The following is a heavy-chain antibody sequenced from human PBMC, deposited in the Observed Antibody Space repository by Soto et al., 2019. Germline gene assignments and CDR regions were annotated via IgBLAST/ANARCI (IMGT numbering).Heavy chain of an antibody. Sequence: PGGSLRLSCAASGFTFDDYAMHWVRQAPGKGLEWVSGISWNSGSIGYADSVKGRFTISRDNAKNSLYLQMNSLRAEDTALYYCAKGDMVRGVLWGFDPWGQGTLVTVSS. D-gene: IGHD3-10*01. J-gene: IGHJ5*02. CDR1: GFTFDDYA. CDR2: ISWNSGSI. V-gene: IGHV3-9*01. CDR3: AKGDMVRGVLWGFDP.